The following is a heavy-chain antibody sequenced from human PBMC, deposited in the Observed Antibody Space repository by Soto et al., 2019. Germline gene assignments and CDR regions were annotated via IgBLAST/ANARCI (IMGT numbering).Heavy chain of an antibody. CDR1: GYTFTSYG. CDR2: ISAYNGNT. J-gene: IGHJ4*02. Sequence: ASVKVSCKASGYTFTSYGISWVRQAPGQGLEWMGWISAYNGNTNYAQKLQGRVTMTTDTSTSTAYMELRSLRSDDTAVYYCARDGAPSYYYDSSGYLSSNYWGQGTLVTVSS. CDR3: ARDGAPSYYYDSSGYLSSNY. V-gene: IGHV1-18*01. D-gene: IGHD3-22*01.